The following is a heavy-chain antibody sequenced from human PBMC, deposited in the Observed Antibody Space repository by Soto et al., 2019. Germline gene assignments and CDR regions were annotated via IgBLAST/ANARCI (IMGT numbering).Heavy chain of an antibody. J-gene: IGHJ4*02. CDR2: MTGSGSAI. Sequence: EVQLVESGGGLVQPGGSLRLYCAASGFSFSNSEMNWIRQAPGKGLEWVSHMTGSGSAIYYADSVKGRFTISRDNAKNSLYLHLNSLRAEDTALYYCARSGGDYRPFDSWGQGTLVTVSS. D-gene: IGHD2-21*01. CDR3: ARSGGDYRPFDS. V-gene: IGHV3-48*03. CDR1: GFSFSNSE.